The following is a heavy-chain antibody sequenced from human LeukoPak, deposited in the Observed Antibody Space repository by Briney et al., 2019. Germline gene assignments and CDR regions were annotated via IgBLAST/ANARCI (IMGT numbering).Heavy chain of an antibody. CDR3: AREGSSFPWYFNY. CDR2: IYYSGST. V-gene: IGHV4-39*07. CDR1: GGSISSSSYY. D-gene: IGHD6-6*01. J-gene: IGHJ4*02. Sequence: PSETLSLTCTVSGGSISSSSYYWGWIRQPPGKGLEWIGSIYYSGSTNYNPSLKSRVTISVDTSKNQFSLKLSSVTAADTAVYYCAREGSSFPWYFNYWGQGTLVTVSS.